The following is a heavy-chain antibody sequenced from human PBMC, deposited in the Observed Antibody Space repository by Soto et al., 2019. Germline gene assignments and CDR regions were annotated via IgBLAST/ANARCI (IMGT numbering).Heavy chain of an antibody. CDR1: GGTFNNYA. Sequence: QVQLVQSGAEVKRPGSSVKVSCKASGGTFNNYAINWVRQAPGQGLEWMGDISPMFGIANYAQKFQGRVKITADDSTATAYLELSSLRSEDTALYYCAREVEVHTPVFGFWGQGSLVTVSS. CDR3: AREVEVHTPVFGF. CDR2: ISPMFGIA. D-gene: IGHD3-3*01. V-gene: IGHV1-69*01. J-gene: IGHJ4*02.